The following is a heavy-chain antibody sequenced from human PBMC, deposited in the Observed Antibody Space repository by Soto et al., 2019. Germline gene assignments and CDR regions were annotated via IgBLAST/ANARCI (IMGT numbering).Heavy chain of an antibody. J-gene: IGHJ3*02. D-gene: IGHD2-8*01. Sequence: QVQLQQWGAGLLKPSETLSLTCAVYGGSFSGYYWSWIRQPPGKGLEWIGEINHSGSTNYNPSLKSRVAISVDTSKNQFSLKLSSVTAADTAVYYCARGGVRGGAFDIWGQGTMVTVSS. CDR1: GGSFSGYY. V-gene: IGHV4-34*01. CDR2: INHSGST. CDR3: ARGGVRGGAFDI.